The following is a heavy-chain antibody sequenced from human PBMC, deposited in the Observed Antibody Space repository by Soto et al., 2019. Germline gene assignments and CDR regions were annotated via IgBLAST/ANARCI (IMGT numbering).Heavy chain of an antibody. CDR1: RGTFSSYA. CDR3: ARYFPRELWLKGIYYYYYYGMDV. Sequence: GASAKVSSKASRGTFSSYAISWVRQAPGQGLEWMGGIIPIFGTANYAQKFQGRVTITADESTSTAYMELSSLRSEDTAVYYCARYFPRELWLKGIYYYYYYGMDVWGQGTTVTVSS. V-gene: IGHV1-69*13. D-gene: IGHD5-18*01. CDR2: IIPIFGTA. J-gene: IGHJ6*02.